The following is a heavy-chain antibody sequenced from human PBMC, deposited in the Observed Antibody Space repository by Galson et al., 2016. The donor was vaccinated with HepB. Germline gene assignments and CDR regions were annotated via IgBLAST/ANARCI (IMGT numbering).Heavy chain of an antibody. CDR2: IYFSGTT. V-gene: IGHV4-59*01. CDR1: GGSISPYF. J-gene: IGHJ3*02. Sequence: SETLSLTCTVSGGSISPYFWSWIRRPPGKGLEWIAYIYFSGTTNYNPSLKSRVTISLDTSKGQFSLKVTSVTAADSAVYYCARSYGGCAFDIWGQGTMVTVSS. D-gene: IGHD4-23*01. CDR3: ARSYGGCAFDI.